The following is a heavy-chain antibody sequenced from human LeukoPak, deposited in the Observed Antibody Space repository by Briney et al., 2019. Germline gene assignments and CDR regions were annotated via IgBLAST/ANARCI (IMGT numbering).Heavy chain of an antibody. CDR1: GXTFNSYA. D-gene: IGHD1-26*01. CDR3: AKDLGRYRNNYFDY. V-gene: IGHV3-23*01. CDR2: ISGSGGGT. Sequence: GGSLRLSCAASGXTFNSYAVSWVRQAPEKGLEWVATISGSGGGTYYADSVKGRFTISRDDSKNTLYLQMNSLRAEDMAVYYCAKDLGRYRNNYFDYWGQGTLVTVSS. J-gene: IGHJ4*02.